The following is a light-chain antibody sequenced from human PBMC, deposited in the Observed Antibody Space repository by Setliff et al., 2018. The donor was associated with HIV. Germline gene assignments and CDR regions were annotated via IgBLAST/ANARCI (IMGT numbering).Light chain of an antibody. CDR1: QSVSNSY. V-gene: IGKV3-20*01. Sequence: TLSLSPGERATLSCRASQSVSNSYLAWYQQKPGQAPRLLVYAASSRAAGIPDRFSGSGSGTDFTLSISRLEPEDFAVYYCQQYDGTSVTFGGGPGGYQ. CDR2: AAS. CDR3: QQYDGTSVT. J-gene: IGKJ4*01.